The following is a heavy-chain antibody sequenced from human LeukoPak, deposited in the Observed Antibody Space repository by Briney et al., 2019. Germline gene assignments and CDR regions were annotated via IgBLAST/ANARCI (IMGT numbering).Heavy chain of an antibody. CDR1: GSSISSYY. D-gene: IGHD3-22*01. J-gene: IGHJ4*02. V-gene: IGHV4-59*01. CDR3: ARGNYYDSSGYYRLFDY. CDR2: IYYSGST. Sequence: SETLSLTCTVSGSSISSYYWTWIRQPPGKGLEWIGYIYYSGSTNYNPSLKSRVTISIDTTKNQFSLKLSSVTAADTAVYYCARGNYYDSSGYYRLFDYWGQGTLVTVSS.